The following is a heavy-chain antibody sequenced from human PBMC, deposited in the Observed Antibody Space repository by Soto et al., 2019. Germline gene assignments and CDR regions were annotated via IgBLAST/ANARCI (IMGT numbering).Heavy chain of an antibody. V-gene: IGHV1-18*01. J-gene: IGHJ4*02. Sequence: QVQLVQSGAEVKKPGASVKVSCKASGYTFTSYGISWVRQAPGQGLEWMGWISAYNGNKKNVQKLKGRVTMTTDTSTSTAHMELRSLRSDDTAVYYCARDPEIFDYGGQGTLFTVSS. CDR1: GYTFTSYG. CDR2: ISAYNGNK. CDR3: ARDPEIFDY.